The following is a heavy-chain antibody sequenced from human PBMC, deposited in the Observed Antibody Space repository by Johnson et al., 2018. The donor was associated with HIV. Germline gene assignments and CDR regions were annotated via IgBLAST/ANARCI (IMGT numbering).Heavy chain of an antibody. D-gene: IGHD4/OR15-4a*01. Sequence: VHLVESGGGLVQPGRSLRLSCTASGFTFSNAWMSWVRQAPGKGLEWGVRIKSKTDGGTTDYASPVKGRLTISRDDSKNTLDLQMNSLKTEDTAVYYCTTDVLGVDAFDIWGQGTMVTVSS. CDR3: TTDVLGVDAFDI. CDR1: GFTFSNAW. J-gene: IGHJ3*02. V-gene: IGHV3-15*01. CDR2: IKSKTDGGTT.